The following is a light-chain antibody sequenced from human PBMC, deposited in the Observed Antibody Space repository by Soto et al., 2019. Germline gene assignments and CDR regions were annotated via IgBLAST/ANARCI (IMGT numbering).Light chain of an antibody. CDR3: QRYGSSPTPIT. Sequence: EIVMTQSPATLSVSPGERATLSCRASQSVSSNLAWYQQKPGQAPRLLIYGASTRATGIPDRFSGSGSGTDFTLTISRLEPEDFAVYYCQRYGSSPTPITFGQGTRLEIK. J-gene: IGKJ5*01. CDR1: QSVSSN. V-gene: IGKV3-20*01. CDR2: GAS.